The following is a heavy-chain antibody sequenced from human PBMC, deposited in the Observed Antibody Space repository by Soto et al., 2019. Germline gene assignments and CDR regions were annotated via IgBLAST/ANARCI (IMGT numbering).Heavy chain of an antibody. CDR2: IYYSGNT. Sequence: PSETLSLTCTVSGGSISSYYWSWFRQPPGRRLEWIGYIYYSGNTDYNPSLKSRVTISVDTSKNQFSLRLSSVTAADTAVYYCARVQSSYYDRACDYWGQGNLVTVSS. D-gene: IGHD3-9*01. CDR3: ARVQSSYYDRACDY. J-gene: IGHJ4*02. CDR1: GGSISSYY. V-gene: IGHV4-59*08.